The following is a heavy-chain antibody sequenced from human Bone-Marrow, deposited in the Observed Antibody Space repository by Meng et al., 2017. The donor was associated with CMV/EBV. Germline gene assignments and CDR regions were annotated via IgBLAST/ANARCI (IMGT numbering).Heavy chain of an antibody. CDR2: IYSGGST. CDR3: ARAGGEYCSSTSCEI. D-gene: IGHD2-2*01. J-gene: IGHJ3*02. Sequence: GESLKISCAASGFTVSSNYMSWVRQAPGKGLEWVSVIYSGGSTYYADSVKGRFTISRDNSKNTLYLQMNSLRAEDTAVYYCARAGGEYCSSTSCEIWGQGTMVTVSS. CDR1: GFTVSSNY. V-gene: IGHV3-66*02.